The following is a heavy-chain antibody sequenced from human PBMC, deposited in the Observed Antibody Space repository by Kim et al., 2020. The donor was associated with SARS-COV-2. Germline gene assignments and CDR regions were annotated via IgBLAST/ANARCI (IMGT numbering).Heavy chain of an antibody. D-gene: IGHD2-15*01. CDR3: AREGGYCSGVRCYLDY. V-gene: IGHV1-69*01. Sequence: KFQGRVTITADESTSTAYMVVSSLRSEDTAVYYCAREGGYCSGVRCYLDYWGQGTLVTVSS. J-gene: IGHJ4*02.